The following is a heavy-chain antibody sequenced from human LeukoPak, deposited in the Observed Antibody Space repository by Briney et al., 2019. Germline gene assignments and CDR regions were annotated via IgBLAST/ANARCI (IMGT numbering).Heavy chain of an antibody. CDR2: ISTYNNNT. D-gene: IGHD5-18*01. V-gene: IGHV1-18*01. CDR1: GYIFTNYG. CDR3: ARGGYNYGFGDTNYLDV. J-gene: IGHJ6*04. Sequence: ASVKVSCKASGYIFTNYGLTWVRQAPGQGLEWMAWISTYNNNTSYAGKFQDRVTVTTDTSTSTVYMELRSLRSDDAAVYYCARGGYNYGFGDTNYLDVWGTGTTVSVSS.